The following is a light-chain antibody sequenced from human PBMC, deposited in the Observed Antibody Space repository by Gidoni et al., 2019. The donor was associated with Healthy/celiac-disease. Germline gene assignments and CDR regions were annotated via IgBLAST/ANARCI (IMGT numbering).Light chain of an antibody. CDR1: QSVLYSSNNKNY. Sequence: DIVMTQPPDPLAVSLGERATINCKSSQSVLYSSNNKNYLAWYQQKPGQPPKLLIYWASTRESGVPDRFSGSGSGTDFTLTISSLQAEDVAVYYCQQYYSTPQTFGQXTKVEIK. CDR2: WAS. CDR3: QQYYSTPQT. V-gene: IGKV4-1*01. J-gene: IGKJ1*01.